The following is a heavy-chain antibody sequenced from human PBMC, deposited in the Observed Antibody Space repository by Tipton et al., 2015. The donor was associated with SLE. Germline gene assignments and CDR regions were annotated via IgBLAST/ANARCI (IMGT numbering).Heavy chain of an antibody. V-gene: IGHV1-46*01. CDR1: GDTFTTYY. Sequence: QLVQSGAEVKKPGASVKVPCKASGDTFTTYYIHWVRQAPGQGLEWMGMINPSSGFTTYAQKFQGKVTMTRDTSTSTFYMELSSLRSEDTAIYYCARERGFWTGASCYGADYWGQGALVTVSS. CDR2: INPSSGFT. CDR3: ARERGFWTGASCYGADY. J-gene: IGHJ4*02. D-gene: IGHD2-2*01.